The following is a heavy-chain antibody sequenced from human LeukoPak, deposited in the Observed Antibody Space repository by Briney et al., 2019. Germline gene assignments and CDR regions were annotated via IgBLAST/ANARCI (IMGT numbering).Heavy chain of an antibody. J-gene: IGHJ4*02. Sequence: ASVKVSCKASGYTFTGYYMHWVRQAPGQGLEWMGWINPNSGGTNYAQKFQGRVTMTRDTSISTAYMELSRLRSGDTAVYYCARAASSGYYTDFDYWGQGTLVTVSS. D-gene: IGHD3-22*01. CDR3: ARAASSGYYTDFDY. CDR2: INPNSGGT. V-gene: IGHV1-2*02. CDR1: GYTFTGYY.